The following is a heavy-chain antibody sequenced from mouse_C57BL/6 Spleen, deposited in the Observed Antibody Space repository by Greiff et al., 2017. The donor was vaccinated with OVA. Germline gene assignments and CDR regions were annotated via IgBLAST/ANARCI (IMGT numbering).Heavy chain of an antibody. CDR2: INPSSGYT. J-gene: IGHJ2*01. CDR1: GYTFTSYW. D-gene: IGHD1-1*01. Sequence: VQLQQSGAELAKPGASVKLSCKASGYTFTSYWMHWVKQRPGQGLEWIGYINPSSGYTKYKQKFKDKATLTADKSSSTAYMQLSSLTYEDSSVYYCAIYYGGSSYYFDYWGQGTTLTVAS. CDR3: AIYYGGSSYYFDY. V-gene: IGHV1-7*01.